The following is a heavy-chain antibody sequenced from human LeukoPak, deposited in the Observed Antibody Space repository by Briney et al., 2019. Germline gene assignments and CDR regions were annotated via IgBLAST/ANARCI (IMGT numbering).Heavy chain of an antibody. V-gene: IGHV1-2*02. CDR3: ARDYIQYYYDSSGVYFDY. D-gene: IGHD3-22*01. Sequence: ASVNVSCKASGYTFTGYYMHWVRQAPGQGLEWMGWINPNSGGTNYAQKFQGRVTMTRDTSISTAYMELSRLRSDDTAVYYCARDYIQYYYDSSGVYFDYWGQGTLVTVSS. CDR1: GYTFTGYY. J-gene: IGHJ4*02. CDR2: INPNSGGT.